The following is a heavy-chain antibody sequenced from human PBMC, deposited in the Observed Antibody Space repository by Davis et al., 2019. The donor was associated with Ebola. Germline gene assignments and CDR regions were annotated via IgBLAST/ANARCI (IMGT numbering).Heavy chain of an antibody. Sequence: GESLKISCAASGFTFSSYDMHWVRQATGKGLESVSAFGTAGDTYYPSSVKGRFTISRENAKNSLYLQMNSLRAEDTAVYYCARGRFGDTAVDYWGQGNLVTVSS. V-gene: IGHV3-13*01. CDR2: FGTAGDT. CDR1: GFTFSSYD. D-gene: IGHD5-18*01. J-gene: IGHJ4*02. CDR3: ARGRFGDTAVDY.